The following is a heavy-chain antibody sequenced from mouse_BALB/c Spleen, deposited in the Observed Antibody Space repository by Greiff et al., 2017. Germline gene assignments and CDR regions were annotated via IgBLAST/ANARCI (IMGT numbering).Heavy chain of an antibody. CDR3: AKDEKCGRYYYAMDY. CDR2: IWAGGST. Sequence: QVQLKQSGPGLVAPSQSLSITCTVSGFSLTSYGVHWVRQPPGKGLEWLGVIWAGGSTNYNSALMSRLSISKDNSKSQVFLKMNRLQTDDTAMYYCAKDEKCGRYYYAMDYWGQGTSVTVSS. V-gene: IGHV2-9*02. D-gene: IGHD1-1*02. CDR1: GFSLTSYG. J-gene: IGHJ4*01.